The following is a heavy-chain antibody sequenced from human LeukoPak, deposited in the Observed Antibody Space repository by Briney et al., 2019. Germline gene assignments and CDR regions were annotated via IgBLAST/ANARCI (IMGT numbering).Heavy chain of an antibody. CDR1: GFTFSSYS. D-gene: IGHD3-22*01. V-gene: IGHV3-21*01. CDR3: ARVRVYYDSSGYSQGMDV. Sequence: GGSLRLSCAASGFTFSSYSMTWVRQAPGKGLEWVSSISSSSSYIYYADSVKGRFTISRDNAKNSLYLQMNSLRAEDTAVYYCARVRVYYDSSGYSQGMDVWGQGTTVTVSS. CDR2: ISSSSSYI. J-gene: IGHJ6*02.